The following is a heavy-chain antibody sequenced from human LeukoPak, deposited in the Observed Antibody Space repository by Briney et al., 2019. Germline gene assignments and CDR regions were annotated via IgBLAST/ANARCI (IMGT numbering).Heavy chain of an antibody. J-gene: IGHJ6*03. D-gene: IGHD2-21*01. Sequence: PGGYLRLSCAASGFTFSSYWISWVRQAPGKGLEWVANIKQDGSEKYYVDSVKGRLTISRDNAKNSLYLQMNSLRAEDTAVYYCARGLTRDYYYYMDVWGKGTTVTVSS. V-gene: IGHV3-7*01. CDR3: ARGLTRDYYYYMDV. CDR1: GFTFSSYW. CDR2: IKQDGSEK.